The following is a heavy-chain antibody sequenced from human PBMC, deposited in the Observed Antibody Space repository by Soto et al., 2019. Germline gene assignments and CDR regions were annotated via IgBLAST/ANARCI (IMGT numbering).Heavy chain of an antibody. D-gene: IGHD6-19*01. J-gene: IGHJ6*02. CDR3: ARDQISGWYPAPYYYYGMDV. CDR2: IYTSGST. Sequence: LSLTCTVSGGSISSYYWSWIRQPAGKGLEWIGRIYTSGSTNYNPSLKSRVTMSVDTSKNQFSLKLSSVTAADTAVYYCARDQISGWYPAPYYYYGMDVRGQGTTVTVSS. V-gene: IGHV4-4*07. CDR1: GGSISSYY.